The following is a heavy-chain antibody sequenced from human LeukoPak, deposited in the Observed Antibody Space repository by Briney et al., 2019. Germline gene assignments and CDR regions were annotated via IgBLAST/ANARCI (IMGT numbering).Heavy chain of an antibody. D-gene: IGHD4-17*01. Sequence: SGTLSLTCAVSGDSLNSNTWWSWVRPPPGKGLEWIGGIHHDGTTNYSPSLKSRVSTSLDKSKNQFSLKLTSVTAADTAVYYCARNGYYSADYWGQGTLVTVSS. CDR2: IHHDGTT. V-gene: IGHV4-4*02. CDR3: ARNGYYSADY. CDR1: GDSLNSNTW. J-gene: IGHJ4*02.